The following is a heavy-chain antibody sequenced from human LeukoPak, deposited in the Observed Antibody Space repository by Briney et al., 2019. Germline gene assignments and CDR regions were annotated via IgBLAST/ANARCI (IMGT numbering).Heavy chain of an antibody. CDR1: GFTFSSYW. Sequence: GGSLRLSCAASGFTFSSYWMHWVRQAPGKGLVWVSRINSDGSSTSYADSVKGRFTISRDNSKNTLYLQMNSLRAEDTAVYYCAKAGTRWYYYYYYMDVWGKGTTVTVSS. CDR2: INSDGSST. V-gene: IGHV3-74*01. D-gene: IGHD1-14*01. CDR3: AKAGTRWYYYYYYMDV. J-gene: IGHJ6*03.